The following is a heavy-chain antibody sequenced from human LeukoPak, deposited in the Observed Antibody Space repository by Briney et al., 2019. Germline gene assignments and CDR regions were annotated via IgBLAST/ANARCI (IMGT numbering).Heavy chain of an antibody. CDR1: GFTFSSYS. Sequence: GGSLRLSCAASGFTFSSYSMNWVRQAPGKGLEWVSSISSSSSYIYYADSVKGRFTISRDNAKNSLYLQMNSLRAEDTAVYYCARLNSGMVRGVIEYWGQGTLVTVSS. CDR3: ARLNSGMVRGVIEY. V-gene: IGHV3-21*01. CDR2: ISSSSSYI. D-gene: IGHD3-10*01. J-gene: IGHJ4*02.